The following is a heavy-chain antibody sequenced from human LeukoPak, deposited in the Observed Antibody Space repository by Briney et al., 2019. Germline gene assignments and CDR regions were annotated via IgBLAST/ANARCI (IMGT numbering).Heavy chain of an antibody. V-gene: IGHV1-18*01. CDR1: GSSFTTYG. Sequence: ASVKVSCKASGSSFTTYGISRVRQAPGPGLGWMGWIGAYNGNTNYAQTLHGRVTMTTDTSTSTAYMELRRLRHADTAVYYCARDIIAALPNCFDLWGQGTLVTVSS. CDR2: IGAYNGNT. D-gene: IGHD6-6*01. CDR3: ARDIIAALPNCFDL. J-gene: IGHJ5*02.